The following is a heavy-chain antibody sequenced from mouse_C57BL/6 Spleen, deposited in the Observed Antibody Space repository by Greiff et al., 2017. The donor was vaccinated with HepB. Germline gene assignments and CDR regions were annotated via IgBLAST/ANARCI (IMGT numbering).Heavy chain of an antibody. CDR3: ARSTLYYGSSHWYFDV. J-gene: IGHJ1*03. Sequence: QVQLQRSGPELVKPGASVKISCKASGYAFSSSWMNWVKQRPGKGLEWIGRIYPGDGDTNYNGKFKGKATLTADKSSSTAYMQLSSLTSEDSAVYFCARSTLYYGSSHWYFDVWGTGTTVTVSS. V-gene: IGHV1-82*01. D-gene: IGHD1-1*01. CDR2: IYPGDGDT. CDR1: GYAFSSSW.